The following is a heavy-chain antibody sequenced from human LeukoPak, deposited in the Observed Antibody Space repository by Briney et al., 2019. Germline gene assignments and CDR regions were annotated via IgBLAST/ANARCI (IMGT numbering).Heavy chain of an antibody. V-gene: IGHV3-30-3*01. D-gene: IGHD6-13*01. CDR2: ISYDGSNK. CDR3: ARVGGIAAA. CDR1: GFTFSSYA. Sequence: TGGSLRLSCAAPGFTFSSYAMHWVRQAPGKGLEWVAVISYDGSNKYYADSVKGRFTISRDNSKNTLYLQMNSLRAEDTAVYYCARVGGIAAAWGQGTLITVSS. J-gene: IGHJ5*02.